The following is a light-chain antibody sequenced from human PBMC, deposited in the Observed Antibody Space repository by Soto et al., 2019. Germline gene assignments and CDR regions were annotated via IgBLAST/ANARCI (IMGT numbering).Light chain of an antibody. CDR3: QQYGSSGT. CDR2: AAS. J-gene: IGKJ1*01. V-gene: IGKV1-6*01. Sequence: AIQLTQSPSSLSASVGDRVTISCRASQGIGNDLAWYQQKPGKAPRLLIFAASNLQSGVPSRFSGSGSGTDFTLTISRLQPEDFAVYYCQQYGSSGTFGQGTKVEIK. CDR1: QGIGND.